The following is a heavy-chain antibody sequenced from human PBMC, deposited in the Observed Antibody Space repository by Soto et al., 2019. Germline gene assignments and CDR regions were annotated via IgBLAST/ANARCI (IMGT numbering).Heavy chain of an antibody. Sequence: QVQLQQWGAGLLKPSETLSLTCAVYGGSFSGYYWSWIRQPPGKGLEWIGEINHSGSTNYNPSLKSRVTISVDTSQNQFSLKLSSGTAADTAVYYCARGRRSGSNFDIWGQGTMVTVSS. CDR1: GGSFSGYY. CDR3: ARGRRSGSNFDI. J-gene: IGHJ3*02. CDR2: INHSGST. D-gene: IGHD1-26*01. V-gene: IGHV4-34*02.